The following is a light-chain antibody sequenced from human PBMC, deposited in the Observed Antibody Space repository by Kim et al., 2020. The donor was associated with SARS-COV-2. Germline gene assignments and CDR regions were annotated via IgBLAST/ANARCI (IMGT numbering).Light chain of an antibody. CDR3: QVWDSSTVI. CDR1: NIGSKN. J-gene: IGLJ2*01. Sequence: SVALGQTARSTCGGNNIGSKNVHWYQQKPGQAPVLVIYRDINRPSGIPERFSGSNSGNTATLTISRAQAGDEADYYCQVWDSSTVIFGGGTQLTVL. CDR2: RDI. V-gene: IGLV3-9*01.